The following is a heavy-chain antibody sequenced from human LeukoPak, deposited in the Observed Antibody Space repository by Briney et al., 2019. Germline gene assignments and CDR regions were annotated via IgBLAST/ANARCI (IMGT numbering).Heavy chain of an antibody. CDR3: AAYSRGYGIY. D-gene: IGHD5-18*01. CDR2: IWYDGSNK. J-gene: IGHJ4*02. Sequence: GGSLRLSCAASGFTFSSYGMHWVRQAPGEGLEWVAVIWYDGSNKYYADSVKGRFTISRDNSKNTLYLQMNSLRAEDTAVYYCAAYSRGYGIYWGQGTLVTVSS. V-gene: IGHV3-33*01. CDR1: GFTFSSYG.